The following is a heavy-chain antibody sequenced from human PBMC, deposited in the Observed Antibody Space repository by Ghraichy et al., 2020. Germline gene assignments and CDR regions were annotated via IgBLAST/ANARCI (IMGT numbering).Heavy chain of an antibody. V-gene: IGHV4-34*01. Sequence: TLSLTCAVYGGSFSGYYWNWIRQPTGTGLEWIGEINQSGSTTYSPSLKSRVTISIDTSKNQFSLRLSSVTAADTAVYFCVRRTRRGARLGGPTSNWFDPWGQGTLVTVSS. CDR1: GGSFSGYY. CDR3: VRRTRRGARLGGPTSNWFDP. J-gene: IGHJ5*02. CDR2: INQSGST. D-gene: IGHD1-26*01.